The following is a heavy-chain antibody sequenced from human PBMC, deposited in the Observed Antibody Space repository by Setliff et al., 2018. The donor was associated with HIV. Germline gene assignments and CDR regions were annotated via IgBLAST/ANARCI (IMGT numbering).Heavy chain of an antibody. V-gene: IGHV4-59*08. J-gene: IGHJ4*02. D-gene: IGHD5-12*01. CDR1: GDSIRGYY. CDR2: VFYTGFA. CDR3: ARQVSIPGVAITPVDY. Sequence: SETLSLTCTVSGDSIRGYYWSWIRQPPGKGLEWMGHVFYTGFAAYNPSLKSRLTISVDTSNSQFSLRLTSVTAADTAIYYCARQVSIPGVAITPVDYWGQGALVTVSS.